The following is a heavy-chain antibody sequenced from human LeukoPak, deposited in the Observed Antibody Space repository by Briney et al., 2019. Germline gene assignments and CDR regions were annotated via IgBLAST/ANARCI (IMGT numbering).Heavy chain of an antibody. V-gene: IGHV3-21*01. CDR2: ISTSSSYI. D-gene: IGHD6-19*01. CDR3: ARAVAGRDDAFDI. J-gene: IGHJ3*02. Sequence: GGSLRLSCAASGFTFSPYSMNWVRQAPGKGLEWVSSISTSSSYIYYADSVKGRFTISRDNAKNSLYLQVNSLRAEDTAVYYCARAVAGRDDAFDIWGQGTMVTVSS. CDR1: GFTFSPYS.